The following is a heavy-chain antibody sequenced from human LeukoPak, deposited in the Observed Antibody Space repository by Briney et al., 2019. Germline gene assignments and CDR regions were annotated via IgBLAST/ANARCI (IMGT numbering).Heavy chain of an antibody. CDR1: GGSVSSGNYY. V-gene: IGHV4-61*02. D-gene: IGHD2-21*02. CDR2: VYTSGST. CDR3: AREKVAYCGGDSWCHAFDI. Sequence: PSETLSLTCTVSGGSVSSGNYYWSWIRQPAGKALEWIGRVYTSGSTKYKPSLKSRVTMSLDTSKNQFSLKLRSVTAADTAVYYCAREKVAYCGGDSWCHAFDIWGQGTMVTVSS. J-gene: IGHJ3*02.